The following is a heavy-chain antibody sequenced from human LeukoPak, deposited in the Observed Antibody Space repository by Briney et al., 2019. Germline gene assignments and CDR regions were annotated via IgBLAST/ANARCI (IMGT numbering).Heavy chain of an antibody. J-gene: IGHJ4*02. D-gene: IGHD1-26*01. CDR3: AKLVGAIPTDY. Sequence: PGRSLRLSSAPSGFTFSSYAMSWGRRAAGKGLKWCSTIGGSSGSTHYADSVKGRFPISRDNSKNTLYLQMNSLRAEDTAVYYCAKLVGAIPTDYWGQGTLVTVSS. CDR1: GFTFSSYA. CDR2: IGGSSGST. V-gene: IGHV3-23*01.